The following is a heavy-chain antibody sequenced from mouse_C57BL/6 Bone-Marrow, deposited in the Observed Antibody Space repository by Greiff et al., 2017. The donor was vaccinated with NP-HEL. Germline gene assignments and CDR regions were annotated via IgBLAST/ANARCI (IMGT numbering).Heavy chain of an antibody. CDR3: ARLDDPYFDY. Sequence: VQLQQSGPELVKPGASVKISCKASGYTFTDYYMNWVKQSHGKSLEWIGDINPNNGGTSYNQKFKGKATLTVDKSSSTAYMELRSLTSEDSAVYYCARLDDPYFDYWGQGTTLTVSS. CDR2: INPNNGGT. J-gene: IGHJ2*01. CDR1: GYTFTDYY. V-gene: IGHV1-26*01.